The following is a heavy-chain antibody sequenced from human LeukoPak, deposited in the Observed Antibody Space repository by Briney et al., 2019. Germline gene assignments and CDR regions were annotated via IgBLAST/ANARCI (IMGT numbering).Heavy chain of an antibody. CDR2: TYYRSKWYN. Sequence: SQTLSLTCAISGDSVSSNSAAWNWIRQSPSRGLEWLGRTYYRSKWYNDYAVSVKSRITINPDTSKNQFSLQLNSVTPEDTAAYYCARGELLWFGEGFDYWGQGTLVTVSS. V-gene: IGHV6-1*01. J-gene: IGHJ4*02. CDR3: ARGELLWFGEGFDY. CDR1: GDSVSSNSAA. D-gene: IGHD3-10*01.